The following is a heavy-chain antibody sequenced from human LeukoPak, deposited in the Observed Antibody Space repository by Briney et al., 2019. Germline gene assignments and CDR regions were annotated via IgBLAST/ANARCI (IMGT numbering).Heavy chain of an antibody. D-gene: IGHD3-22*01. CDR2: IFWDGDK. J-gene: IGHJ4*02. CDR3: APLKGDIVVDSH. V-gene: IGHV2-5*02. Sequence: SGPTLVKPIQTLTLTCTFSGFSLSTSGMAVGWIRQPPGKALEWLALIFWDGDKRYRPALKSRLTITKDTSKNQVVLTMTNMDPVDTATYYCAPLKGDIVVDSHWGQGTLVTVSS. CDR1: GFSLSTSGMA.